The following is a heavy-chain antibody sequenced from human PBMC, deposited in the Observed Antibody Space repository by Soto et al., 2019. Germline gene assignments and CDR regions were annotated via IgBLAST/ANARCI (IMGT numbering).Heavy chain of an antibody. V-gene: IGHV1-69*13. Sequence: SVKVSCKASGGTFSSYAISWVQQATGQGLEWMGGIIPIFGTANYAQKFQGRVTITADESTSTAYMELSSLRSEDTAVYYCARQSPSNGDYRRLNYYYYGMDVWGQGTTVTVSS. CDR2: IIPIFGTA. CDR3: ARQSPSNGDYRRLNYYYYGMDV. D-gene: IGHD4-17*01. J-gene: IGHJ6*02. CDR1: GGTFSSYA.